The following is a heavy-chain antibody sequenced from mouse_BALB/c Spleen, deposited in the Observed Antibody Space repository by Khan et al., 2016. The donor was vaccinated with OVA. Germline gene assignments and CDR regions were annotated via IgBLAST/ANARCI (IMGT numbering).Heavy chain of an antibody. CDR1: GFTFSSYA. Sequence: EVRLVESGGGLVKPGGSLKLSCAASGFTFSSYAMSWVRQIPEKRLEWVASISSGGSTYYPDSVKGRITISRDNARNILYLQMSSLGAEATAMYYCASLYYGAYWGQGTLVTVSA. D-gene: IGHD2-1*01. CDR2: ISSGGST. J-gene: IGHJ3*01. CDR3: ASLYYGAY. V-gene: IGHV5-6-5*01.